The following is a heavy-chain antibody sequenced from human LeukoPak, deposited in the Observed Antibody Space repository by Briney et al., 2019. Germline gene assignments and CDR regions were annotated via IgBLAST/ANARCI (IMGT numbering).Heavy chain of an antibody. V-gene: IGHV3-30*03. Sequence: GGSLRLSCAASGFTFSTHGMHWVRQAPGKGLEWVAAISYHGNNKYYADSVKGRFTISRDNSKNTLSLQMNSLRAEDTAVYYCARESSSGGFDVWGQGTMVIVSS. CDR2: ISYHGNNK. D-gene: IGHD6-6*01. CDR1: GFTFSTHG. J-gene: IGHJ3*01. CDR3: ARESSSGGFDV.